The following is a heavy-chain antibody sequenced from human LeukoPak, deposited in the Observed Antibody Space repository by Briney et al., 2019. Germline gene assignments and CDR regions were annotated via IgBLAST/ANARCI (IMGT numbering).Heavy chain of an antibody. CDR1: GGSISSGSYY. CDR2: IYTSGST. CDR3: ARVDCSGGSCDS. Sequence: KPSETLSLTCTVSGGSISSGSYYWSWIRQPAGKGLEWIGRIYTSGSTNYSPSLKSRVTISVHTSKNQFSLKLSSVTAADTAVYYCARVDCSGGSCDSWGQGTLVTVSS. D-gene: IGHD2-15*01. V-gene: IGHV4-61*02. J-gene: IGHJ5*01.